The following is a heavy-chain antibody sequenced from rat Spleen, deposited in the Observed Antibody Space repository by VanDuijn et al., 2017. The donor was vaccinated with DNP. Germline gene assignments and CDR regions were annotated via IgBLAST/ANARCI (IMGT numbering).Heavy chain of an antibody. V-gene: IGHV5S10*01. J-gene: IGHJ2*01. CDR3: ATHRHSGYTVFDY. Sequence: EVQLVESGGGLVQPGSSLKVSCAASGFTFSDYNMAWVRQAPKKGLEWVATIIYDGSGTYYRDSVKGRFTISRDNAKNTLYLQMDSLRSEDTATYYCATHRHSGYTVFDYWGQGVMVTVSS. D-gene: IGHD4-3*01. CDR1: GFTFSDYN. CDR2: IIYDGSGT.